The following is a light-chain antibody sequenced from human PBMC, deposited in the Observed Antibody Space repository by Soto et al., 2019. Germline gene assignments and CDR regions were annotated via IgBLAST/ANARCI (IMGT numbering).Light chain of an antibody. CDR3: CSYAGGRTYL. V-gene: IGLV2-23*01. CDR1: MSDVGSYNL. Sequence: QGTLNQPASVSGPRGQSIVISCNGSMSDVGSYNLVSWYQQYPGKAPKVMIFEGTKRPSGVSDRFSGSKSGNTASLTISGLQTEDEADYYCCSYAGGRTYLFGTGTKVTVL. CDR2: EGT. J-gene: IGLJ1*01.